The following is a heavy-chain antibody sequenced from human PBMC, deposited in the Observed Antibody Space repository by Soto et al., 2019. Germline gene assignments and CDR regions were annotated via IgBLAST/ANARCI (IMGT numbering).Heavy chain of an antibody. V-gene: IGHV3-23*01. CDR1: GFTFSSYA. D-gene: IGHD4-4*01. CDR3: AKKGGYDYITLKYYYYYGMDV. Sequence: PGGSLRLSCAASGFTFSSYAMSWVRQAPGKGLEWVSAISGSGGSTYYADSVKGRFTISRDNSKNTLYLQMNSLRAEDTAVYYCAKKGGYDYITLKYYYYYGMDVWGQGTTVTVSS. J-gene: IGHJ6*02. CDR2: ISGSGGST.